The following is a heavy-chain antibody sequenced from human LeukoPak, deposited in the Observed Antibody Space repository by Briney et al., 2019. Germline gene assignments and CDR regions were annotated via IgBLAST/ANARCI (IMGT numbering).Heavy chain of an antibody. V-gene: IGHV3-30-3*01. CDR2: MSYDGTKE. Sequence: GGSLRLSCAASGFTFSNYFMHWVRQAPGKGLEWVAVMSYDGTKEYYADSVKGRFTISRDNSKNTLYLQMNSLRSGDTAVYFCARDKGIRVLIMHGMDVWGQGTTVAVS. CDR1: GFTFSNYF. CDR3: ARDKGIRVLIMHGMDV. D-gene: IGHD3-10*01. J-gene: IGHJ6*02.